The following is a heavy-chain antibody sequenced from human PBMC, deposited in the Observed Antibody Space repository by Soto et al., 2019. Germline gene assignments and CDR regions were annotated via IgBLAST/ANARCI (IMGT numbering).Heavy chain of an antibody. CDR1: GFTFSSYS. J-gene: IGHJ4*02. Sequence: KTGGSLRLSCAASGFTFSSYSMNWVRQAPGKGLEWVSSISSSSSYIYYADSVKGRFTISRDNAKNSLYLQMNSLRAEDTAVYYCARSGYSYGSFDYWGQGTLVTVS. CDR3: ARSGYSYGSFDY. V-gene: IGHV3-21*01. CDR2: ISSSSSYI. D-gene: IGHD5-18*01.